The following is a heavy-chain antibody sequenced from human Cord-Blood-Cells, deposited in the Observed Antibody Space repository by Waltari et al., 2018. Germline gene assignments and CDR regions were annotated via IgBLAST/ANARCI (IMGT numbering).Heavy chain of an antibody. CDR2: INHSGST. D-gene: IGHD3-22*01. Sequence: QVQLQQWGAGLWKPSETLSLTCAVYGGSFSGYYWLWIRQPPGKGLAWIGEINHSGSTNYNPSRKSRVTISVDTSKNQFSLKLSSVTAADTAVYYCASYYYYDSSGYYFDYWGQGTLVTVSS. CDR1: GGSFSGYY. J-gene: IGHJ4*02. V-gene: IGHV4-34*01. CDR3: ASYYYYDSSGYYFDY.